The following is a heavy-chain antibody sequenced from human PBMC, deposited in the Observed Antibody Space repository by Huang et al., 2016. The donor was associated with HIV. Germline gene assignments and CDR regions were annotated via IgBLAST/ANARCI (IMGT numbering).Heavy chain of an antibody. CDR2: IKKDESEK. CDR3: ATKTGAMDI. V-gene: IGHV3-7*01. J-gene: IGHJ6*02. CDR1: TFSFGAYW. Sequence: VESGGRLVQPGGSIRLSCVGSTFSFGAYWMSWVRQTPGKGMEGVANIKKDESEKYYVESVKGRFNISRDNAKKILFLQMDNVRVEDTATYYCATKTGAMDIWGQGTAVTVS. D-gene: IGHD1-7*01.